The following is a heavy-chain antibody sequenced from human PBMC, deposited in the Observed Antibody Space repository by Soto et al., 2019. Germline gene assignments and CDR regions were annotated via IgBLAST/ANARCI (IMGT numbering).Heavy chain of an antibody. CDR3: VRQKGGYRGYARLPLGWFDP. CDR1: GGPISSVCWC. Sequence: SETLSLTCTVSGGPISSVCWCWSWLRRLPGKGLEWIGDINYSGNTYYNLYRRGRIIVSVYNSKIPFTLSLGTVTDADTSDYHCVRQKGGYRGYARLPLGWFDPWGQGTLVTVSS. J-gene: IGHJ5*02. CDR2: INYSGNT. D-gene: IGHD5-12*01. V-gene: IGHV4-31*03.